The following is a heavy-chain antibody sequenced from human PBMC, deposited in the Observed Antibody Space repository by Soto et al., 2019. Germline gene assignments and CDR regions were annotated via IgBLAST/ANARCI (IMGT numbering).Heavy chain of an antibody. Sequence: QVHLHQWGAGLLKPSETLSLTCAVYGGSFGSYYWSWIRQPPGKGLEWIGEISHGGSTNYNTSLKSRVTISVDTSKKQFTLMLNPVTAAGTAVYYCAKRPGGRLLWCGELITAIDPWGERTLVIVSS. CDR3: AKRPGGRLLWCGELITAIDP. V-gene: IGHV4-34*01. J-gene: IGHJ5*02. CDR2: ISHGGST. D-gene: IGHD3-10*01. CDR1: GGSFGSYY.